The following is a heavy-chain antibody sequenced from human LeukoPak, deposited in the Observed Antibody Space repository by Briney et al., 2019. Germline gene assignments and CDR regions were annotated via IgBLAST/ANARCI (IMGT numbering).Heavy chain of an antibody. CDR1: GGSISSGGYY. J-gene: IGHJ4*02. V-gene: IGHV4-31*03. CDR2: IYYSGST. CDR3: ATFTNSGWYRHFDY. Sequence: PSETLSLTCTVSGGSISSGGYYWSWIRQHPGKGLEWIGYIYYSGSTYYNPSLKSRVTISVDTSKNQFSLKLSSVTAADTAVYYCATFTNSGWYRHFDYWGQGTLVTVSS. D-gene: IGHD6-19*01.